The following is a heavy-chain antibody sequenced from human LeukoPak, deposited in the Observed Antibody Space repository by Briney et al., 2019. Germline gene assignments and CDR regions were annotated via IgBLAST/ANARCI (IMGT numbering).Heavy chain of an antibody. V-gene: IGHV3-74*01. D-gene: IGHD7-27*01. CDR1: GFTFSGYW. Sequence: PGGSLRLSCAASGFTFSGYWMYWVRQVPGKGLVWVSRINSDGSGTTYADSVKGRFTISSDNAKNTLYLQMNSLRAVDTAVYDCVRVYWGSGDYWGQGTLVTVSS. CDR3: VRVYWGSGDY. CDR2: INSDGSGT. J-gene: IGHJ4*02.